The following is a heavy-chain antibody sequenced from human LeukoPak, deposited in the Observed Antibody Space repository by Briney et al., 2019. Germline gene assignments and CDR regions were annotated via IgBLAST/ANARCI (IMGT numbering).Heavy chain of an antibody. CDR3: ARETVGQAMIVVATYNWFDP. D-gene: IGHD3-22*01. V-gene: IGHV4-39*07. CDR2: IYHSGST. Sequence: PSETLSLTCTVSGGSISSSSYYWGWIRQPPGKGLEWIGSIYHSGSTYYNPSLKSRVTISVDTSKNQFSLKLSSVTAADTAVYYCARETVGQAMIVVATYNWFDPWGQGTLVTVSS. J-gene: IGHJ5*02. CDR1: GGSISSSSYY.